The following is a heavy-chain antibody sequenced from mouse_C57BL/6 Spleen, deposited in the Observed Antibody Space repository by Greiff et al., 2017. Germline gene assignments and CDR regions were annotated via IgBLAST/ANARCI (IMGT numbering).Heavy chain of an antibody. Sequence: VQLQESGPELVKPGASVKISCKASGYAFSSSWMNWVKQRPGQGLEWIGRIYPGDGDTNYNGKFKGKATLTADKSSSTAYMQLSSLTSEDSAVYFCARTYDYYAMDYWGQGTSVTVSS. CDR2: IYPGDGDT. CDR1: GYAFSSSW. V-gene: IGHV1-82*01. J-gene: IGHJ4*01. D-gene: IGHD6-5*01. CDR3: ARTYDYYAMDY.